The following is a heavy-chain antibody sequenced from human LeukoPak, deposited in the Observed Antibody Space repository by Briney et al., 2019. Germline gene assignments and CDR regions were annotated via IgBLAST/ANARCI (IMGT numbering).Heavy chain of an antibody. J-gene: IGHJ4*02. CDR1: GGSISSGSYY. Sequence: PSQTLSLTCTVSGGSISSGSYYWSWIRQPAGKGLEWIGPIYYSGSTYYNPSLKSRVTISVDTSKNQFSLKLSSVTAADTAVYYCARHLRYCSSTTCSGAREFDYWGQGTLITVSS. CDR2: IYYSGST. V-gene: IGHV4-61*02. CDR3: ARHLRYCSSTTCSGAREFDY. D-gene: IGHD2-2*01.